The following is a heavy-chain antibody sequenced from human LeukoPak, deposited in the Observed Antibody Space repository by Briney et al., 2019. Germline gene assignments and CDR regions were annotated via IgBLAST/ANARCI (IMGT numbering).Heavy chain of an antibody. CDR2: INWNGDST. J-gene: IGHJ6*03. CDR3: ARERYYDSSGYYYLDV. Sequence: GGSLRLSCAASGFTFDDYAMSWVRQAPEKGLEWVSSINWNGDSTDYADSVKGRFTISRDNAKNSLYLQMNSLRAEDAALYYCARERYYDSSGYYYLDVWGKGTTVTVSS. D-gene: IGHD3-22*01. V-gene: IGHV3-20*04. CDR1: GFTFDDYA.